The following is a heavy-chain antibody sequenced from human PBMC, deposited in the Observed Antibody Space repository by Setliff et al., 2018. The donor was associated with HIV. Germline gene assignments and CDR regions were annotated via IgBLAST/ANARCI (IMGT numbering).Heavy chain of an antibody. CDR3: AQLGMVDDFDY. V-gene: IGHV4-61*03. CDR2: IYYSGST. Sequence: SETLSLTCTVSGDSVSSRSYYWSWIRQPPGKGLEWIGYIYYSGSTNYNPSLKSRVTISVDTSKNHFSLKLRSVTAADTAAYYCAQLGMVDDFDYWGQGTLVTVSS. CDR1: GDSVSSRSYY. J-gene: IGHJ4*02. D-gene: IGHD1-1*01.